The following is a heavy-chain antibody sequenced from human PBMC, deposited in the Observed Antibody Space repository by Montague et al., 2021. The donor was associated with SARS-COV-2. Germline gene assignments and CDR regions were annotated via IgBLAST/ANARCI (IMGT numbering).Heavy chain of an antibody. V-gene: IGHV4-39*01. CDR2: IYYSGTT. Sequence: SETLSLTCTVTGGSISSSNYYWGWIRQPPGKGLEWIGSIYYSGTTYYNPSLQSRVTISVDTSKKQFSLKLSSVTAADTAVYYCARETYTSGWFQQLDYGGKGTLATVAS. J-gene: IGHJ4*02. CDR3: ARETYTSGWFQQLDY. CDR1: GGSISSSNYY. D-gene: IGHD6-19*01.